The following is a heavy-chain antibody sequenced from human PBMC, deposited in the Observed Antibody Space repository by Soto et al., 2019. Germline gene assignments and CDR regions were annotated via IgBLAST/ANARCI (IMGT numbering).Heavy chain of an antibody. CDR3: ARVPTVTQSPIDD. CDR2: IYYSGST. CDR1: GGPISSGVYY. D-gene: IGHD4-17*01. V-gene: IGHV4-31*03. Sequence: QLQLQESGPGLVKPSQTLSLTCTVSGGPISSGVYYWSGIRQHPGKGLEWNGYIYYSGSTYYNTSLKRRVTISVDTSKKQFSLKLSSVTAAETAGYYCARVPTVTQSPIDDWGQGTLVTVSS. J-gene: IGHJ4*02.